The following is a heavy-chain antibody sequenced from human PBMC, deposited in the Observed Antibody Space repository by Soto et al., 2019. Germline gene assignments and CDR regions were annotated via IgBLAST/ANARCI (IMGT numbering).Heavy chain of an antibody. Sequence: SQTLSLPCTFSGGSISSNYWSWIRQPPGKGLEWIGYISYSGSTNYNPSLKSRINISLDTPKNQFSLKLSSVTAADTAVYYCATAHRYCGGHCYGFDYWGQGTLVTVSS. CDR1: GGSISSNY. D-gene: IGHD2-21*01. CDR3: ATAHRYCGGHCYGFDY. CDR2: ISYSGST. J-gene: IGHJ4*02. V-gene: IGHV4-59*08.